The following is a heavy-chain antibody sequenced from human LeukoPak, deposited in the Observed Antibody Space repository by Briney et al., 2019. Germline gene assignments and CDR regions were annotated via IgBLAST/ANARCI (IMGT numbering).Heavy chain of an antibody. D-gene: IGHD2-2*01. CDR3: ATDTLPRYCSSTSCYRSAFDI. CDR2: FDPEDGET. Sequence: ASVKVSCKVSGYTLTELSMHWVRQAPGKGLEWMGGFDPEDGETIYAQKFQGRVTMTEDTSTDTAYMELSSLRSEDTAVYYCATDTLPRYCSSTSCYRSAFDIWGQGTMVTVSS. V-gene: IGHV1-24*01. J-gene: IGHJ3*02. CDR1: GYTLTELS.